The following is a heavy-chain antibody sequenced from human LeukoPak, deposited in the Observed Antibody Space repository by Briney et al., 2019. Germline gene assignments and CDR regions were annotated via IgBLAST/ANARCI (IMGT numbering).Heavy chain of an antibody. CDR2: ITSSSSTI. CDR3: ARGNNHDAFDI. D-gene: IGHD1-1*01. Sequence: PGGSLTLSCTASGFTFSSYTKNWVRQSPGKGLEWVSYITSSSSTIYYADSVKGRFTISRDNAKNSLYLQMNSLRAEDTTVYYCARGNNHDAFDIWGQGTMVTVSS. V-gene: IGHV3-48*01. CDR1: GFTFSSYT. J-gene: IGHJ3*02.